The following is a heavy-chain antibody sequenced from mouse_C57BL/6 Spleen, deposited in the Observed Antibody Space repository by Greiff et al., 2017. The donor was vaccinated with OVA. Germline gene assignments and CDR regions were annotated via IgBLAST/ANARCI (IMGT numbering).Heavy chain of an antibody. CDR1: GFTFSDYG. CDR2: ISSGSSTI. CDR3: ARGIPPYYFDY. V-gene: IGHV5-17*01. J-gene: IGHJ2*01. Sequence: EVKLVESGGGLVKPGGSLKLSCAASGFTFSDYGMHWVRQAPEKGLEWVAYISSGSSTIYYADTVKGRFTISRDNAKNTLFLQMTSLRSEDTAMYYCARGIPPYYFDYWGQGTTLTVSS.